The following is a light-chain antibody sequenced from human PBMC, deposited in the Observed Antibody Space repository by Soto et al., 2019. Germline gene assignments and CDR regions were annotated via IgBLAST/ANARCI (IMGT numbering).Light chain of an antibody. CDR1: SSHIGSNT. CDR2: SNN. V-gene: IGLV1-44*01. J-gene: IGLJ1*01. CDR3: AAWDDSLNGRYV. Sequence: QSVLTQPPSASGTPGQRVIISCSGSSSHIGSNTVKWYQQLPGTAPKLLIYSNNQRPSGVPDRFSGSKSGTSASLAISGLQSEDEADYYCAAWDDSLNGRYVFGTGTKVTVL.